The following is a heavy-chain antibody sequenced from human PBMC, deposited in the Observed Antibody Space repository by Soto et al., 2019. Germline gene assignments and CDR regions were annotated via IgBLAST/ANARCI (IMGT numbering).Heavy chain of an antibody. J-gene: IGHJ4*02. D-gene: IGHD2-2*01. CDR1: GGSISSYY. V-gene: IGHV4-4*07. Sequence: QVQLQESGPGLVKPSETLSLTCTVSGGSISSYYWSWIRQPAGKGLEWIGRIYTSGSTNYNPSLKSRVTMSVETSKSQFSLNLSSVTAADTAVYYCARACSSTNCYDVFDYWGQGTLVTVSS. CDR2: IYTSGST. CDR3: ARACSSTNCYDVFDY.